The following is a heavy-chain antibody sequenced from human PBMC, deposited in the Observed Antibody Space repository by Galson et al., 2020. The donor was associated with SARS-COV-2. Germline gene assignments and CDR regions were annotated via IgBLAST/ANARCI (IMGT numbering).Heavy chain of an antibody. CDR1: GFTFGHYA. Sequence: GGSLRLSCTVFGFTFGHYAMSWFRQAPGKGLEWVGFIRSKPYGETTEYAASVRGRFSISRDDSKSIAYLQMNSLKIEDTAVYFCARGDGYTDYWGQGTLVTVSS. CDR2: IRSKPYGETT. J-gene: IGHJ4*02. V-gene: IGHV3-49*03. D-gene: IGHD5-12*01. CDR3: ARGDGYTDY.